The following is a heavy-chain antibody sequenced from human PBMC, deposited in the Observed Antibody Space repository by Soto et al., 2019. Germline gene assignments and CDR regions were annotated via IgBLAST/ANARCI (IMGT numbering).Heavy chain of an antibody. Sequence: ALRLYCAASGFTFDDYAMHWVRQAPGKGLEWVSGISWNSGSIGYADSVKGRFTISRDNAKNSLYLQMNSLRAEDTALYYCAKDTGIAVAGMPNDAFDIWGQGTMVTVSS. V-gene: IGHV3-9*01. CDR1: GFTFDDYA. J-gene: IGHJ3*02. CDR3: AKDTGIAVAGMPNDAFDI. CDR2: ISWNSGSI. D-gene: IGHD6-19*01.